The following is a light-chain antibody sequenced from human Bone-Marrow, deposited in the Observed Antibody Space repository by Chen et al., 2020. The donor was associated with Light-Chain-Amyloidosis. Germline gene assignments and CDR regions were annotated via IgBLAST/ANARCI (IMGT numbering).Light chain of an antibody. CDR1: DLPTKY. CDR2: RDT. CDR3: QSADSSGTYEVI. Sequence: SSQLTHPPPVAFSPVQPASTPCSGDDLPTKYAYWYQQKPGQAPVLVIHRDTERPSGISERFSGSSSGTTATLTISGVQAEDEADYHCQSADSSGTYEVIFGGGTKLTVL. V-gene: IGLV3-25*03. J-gene: IGLJ2*01.